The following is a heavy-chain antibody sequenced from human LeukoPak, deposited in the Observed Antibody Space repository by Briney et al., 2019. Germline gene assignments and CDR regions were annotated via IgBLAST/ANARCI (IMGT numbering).Heavy chain of an antibody. Sequence: PGGSLRLSCAASGFTFSDYYMSWIRQAPGKGLEWVSHISSSGSTIYYVDSVKGRFTISRDNAKNSLYLQMNSLRAEDTAVYYCATRLYGSGSFDYWGQGTLVTVSS. V-gene: IGHV3-11*04. D-gene: IGHD3-10*01. CDR1: GFTFSDYY. CDR2: ISSSGSTI. J-gene: IGHJ4*02. CDR3: ATRLYGSGSFDY.